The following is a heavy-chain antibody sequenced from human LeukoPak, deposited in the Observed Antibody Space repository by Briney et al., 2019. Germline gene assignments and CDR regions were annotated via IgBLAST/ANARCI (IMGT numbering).Heavy chain of an antibody. D-gene: IGHD6-19*01. CDR2: ISSSGGST. CDR3: VKDRAPYSNGWGFDY. V-gene: IGHV3-64D*09. J-gene: IGHJ4*02. Sequence: PGGSLRLSCSASGFTFSSYAMHWVRQAPGKGLEYVSAISSSGGSTYDADSVKGRFTISRDNSKNTLYLQMSSLRAEDTAVYYCVKDRAPYSNGWGFDYWGQGTLVTVSS. CDR1: GFTFSSYA.